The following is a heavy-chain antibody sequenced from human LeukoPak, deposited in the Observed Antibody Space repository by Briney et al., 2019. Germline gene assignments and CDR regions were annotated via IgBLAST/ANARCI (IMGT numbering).Heavy chain of an antibody. Sequence: GGSLRLSCAASGFTFSNYWMHWVRQAPGKGLVWVSRINSDGSSTSYADSVKGRFTISRDNAKNTLYLQMNSLRAEDTAVYYCARGRGYNYGPGYWGQGTLVTVSS. V-gene: IGHV3-74*01. J-gene: IGHJ4*02. CDR1: GFTFSNYW. D-gene: IGHD5-18*01. CDR2: INSDGSST. CDR3: ARGRGYNYGPGY.